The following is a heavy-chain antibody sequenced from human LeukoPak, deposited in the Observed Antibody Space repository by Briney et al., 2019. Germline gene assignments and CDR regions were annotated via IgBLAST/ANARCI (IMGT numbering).Heavy chain of an antibody. V-gene: IGHV3-66*01. Sequence: GGSLRLSCAASGFTVSSNYMSWVRQAPGKGLEWVSVIYSGGSTYYADSVKGRFTISRDNSKNTLYPQMNSLRAEDTAVYYCARGPADYDSSGYYTGGDYWGQGTLVTVSS. D-gene: IGHD3-22*01. J-gene: IGHJ4*02. CDR3: ARGPADYDSSGYYTGGDY. CDR2: IYSGGST. CDR1: GFTVSSNY.